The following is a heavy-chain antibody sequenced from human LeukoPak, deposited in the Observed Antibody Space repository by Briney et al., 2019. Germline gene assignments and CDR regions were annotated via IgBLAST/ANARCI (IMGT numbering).Heavy chain of an antibody. CDR1: GFTFSSYG. CDR2: IWYDGSNK. Sequence: PGRSLRLSCAASGFTFSSYGMHWVRQAPGKGLEWVAVIWYDGSNKYYADSVKGRFTISRDNSKNTLYLQMNSLRAEDTAVYYCARATRGISYFDYWGQGTLVAVSS. CDR3: ARATRGISYFDY. D-gene: IGHD6-13*01. J-gene: IGHJ4*02. V-gene: IGHV3-33*01.